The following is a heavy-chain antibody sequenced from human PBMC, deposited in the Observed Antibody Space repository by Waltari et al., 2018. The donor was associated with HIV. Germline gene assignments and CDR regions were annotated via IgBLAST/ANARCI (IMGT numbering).Heavy chain of an antibody. V-gene: IGHV3-7*01. CDR3: ASPSIRAGMDV. J-gene: IGHJ6*02. D-gene: IGHD2-2*02. Sequence: EVQLVESGGCLVQPGGSLRPSCPASGFTFSTFWMSWVRQAPGKGLEWLANIKQDGSEKYYVDSVKGRFTISRDNAKNSLYLQMNSLRAEDTAVYYCASPSIRAGMDVWGQGTTVTVSS. CDR2: IKQDGSEK. CDR1: GFTFSTFW.